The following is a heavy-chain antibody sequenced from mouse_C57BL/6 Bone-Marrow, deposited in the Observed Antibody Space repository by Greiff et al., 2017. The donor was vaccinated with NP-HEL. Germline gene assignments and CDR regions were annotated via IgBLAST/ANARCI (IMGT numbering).Heavy chain of an antibody. CDR3: ARYGYPWYFDV. CDR2: INPNSGST. Sequence: VQLQQPGAELVKPGASVKLSCKASGYTFTSYWMHWVKQRPGQGLEWIGMINPNSGSTNYNEKFKSKATLTVDKSSSTAYMQLSSLTSEDSAVYYCARYGYPWYFDVWGTGTTVTVSS. D-gene: IGHD2-2*01. J-gene: IGHJ1*03. V-gene: IGHV1-64*01. CDR1: GYTFTSYW.